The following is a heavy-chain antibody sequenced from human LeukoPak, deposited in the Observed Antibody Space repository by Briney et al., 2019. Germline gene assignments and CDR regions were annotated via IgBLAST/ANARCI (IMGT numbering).Heavy chain of an antibody. CDR1: GFTFSTYW. D-gene: IGHD3-10*02. CDR2: IYSDGSGT. V-gene: IGHV3-74*01. Sequence: PGGSLRLSCAAPGFTFSTYWMHWVRQAPGKGLVWVSRIYSDGSGTIYADSVKGRFTISRENAKNTLYLQMNSLRAEDTAVYYCARDRNYVPDYWGQGTLVTVSS. CDR3: ARDRNYVPDY. J-gene: IGHJ4*02.